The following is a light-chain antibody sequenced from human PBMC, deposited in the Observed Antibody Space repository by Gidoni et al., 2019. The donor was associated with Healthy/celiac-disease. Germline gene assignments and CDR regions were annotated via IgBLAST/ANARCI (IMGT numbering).Light chain of an antibody. CDR2: VAS. V-gene: IGKV1-39*01. CDR3: QQSYSTPYT. J-gene: IGKJ2*01. Sequence: DIQMTQSPSSLSASVGDRVTITCRASQSISSYLNWYQQKPGKAPKLLSYVASSLQSGVPSRFSGSGSGTDFTLTISSLQPYDFATYYCQQSYSTPYTFGQGTKLEIK. CDR1: QSISSY.